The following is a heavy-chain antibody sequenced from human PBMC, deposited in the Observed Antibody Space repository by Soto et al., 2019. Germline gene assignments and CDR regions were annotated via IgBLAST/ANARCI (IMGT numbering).Heavy chain of an antibody. Sequence: EVQLVESGGGLVKPGGSLRLSCAASGFTFSSYSMNWVCQAPGKGLEWVSSISSSSSYIYYADSVKGRFTISRDNAKNSRYLQMNSLRAEYTAVYYCARDQPGYSYGYGLGYWGQGTLFTVST. V-gene: IGHV3-21*01. J-gene: IGHJ4*02. CDR1: GFTFSSYS. CDR3: ARDQPGYSYGYGLGY. CDR2: ISSSSSYI. D-gene: IGHD5-18*01.